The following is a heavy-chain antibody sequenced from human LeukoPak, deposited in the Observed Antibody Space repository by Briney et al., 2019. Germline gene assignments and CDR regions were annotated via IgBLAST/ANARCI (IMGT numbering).Heavy chain of an antibody. V-gene: IGHV3-23*01. CDR3: AKGGSGYFLDL. CDR2: ISNDGGGT. J-gene: IGHJ5*02. Sequence: GGSLRLSCAASGFIFNNYGLIWVRQAPGKGLEWVSAISNDGGGTTYADFVKGRFTISRDNPKNTLFLQMNSLRAEDTALYYCAKGGSGYFLDLWGQGPLVTVPS. CDR1: GFIFNNYG. D-gene: IGHD3-22*01.